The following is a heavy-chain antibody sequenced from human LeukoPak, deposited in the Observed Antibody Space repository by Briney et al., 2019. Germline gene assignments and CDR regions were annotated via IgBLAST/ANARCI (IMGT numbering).Heavy chain of an antibody. CDR1: GYTFTGYY. D-gene: IGHD5-12*01. Sequence: GASVKVSCKTSGYTFTGYYMHWVRQAPGQGLEWMGWINPNSGGTNYAQKFQGRVTMTTDTSTSTAYMELRSLRSDDTAVYYCARDSGYDLIYCYYGMDVWGQGTTVTVSS. CDR2: INPNSGGT. CDR3: ARDSGYDLIYCYYGMDV. J-gene: IGHJ6*02. V-gene: IGHV1-2*02.